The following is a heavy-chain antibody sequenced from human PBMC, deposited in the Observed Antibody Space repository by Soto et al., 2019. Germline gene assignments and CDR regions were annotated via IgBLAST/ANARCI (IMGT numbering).Heavy chain of an antibody. CDR2: IDSSSSSK. V-gene: IGHV3-48*01. D-gene: IGHD3-3*01. CDR1: DFSSINAW. Sequence: GGSLRLSCIASDFSSINAWMNWVRQAPGKGLEWISYIDSSSSSKYYADSVKGRFTISRDNAQNLLYLQMNSLRAEDTAFYSGAGGFLDPSFLDFGGKGTLVTVPS. CDR3: AGGFLDPSFLDF. J-gene: IGHJ4*02.